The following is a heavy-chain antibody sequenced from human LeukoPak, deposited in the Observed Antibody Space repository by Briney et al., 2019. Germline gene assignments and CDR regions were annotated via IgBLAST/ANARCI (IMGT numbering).Heavy chain of an antibody. CDR3: ARQTTAAGYYNYMDV. CDR2: ISSSSSPI. CDR1: GFTLSSYS. Sequence: GGSLRLSCAASGFTLSSYSMNWVRQAPGKGLEWVSFISSSSSPIYYADSVKGRFTISRDNAKNSLYLQMNSLRAEDTAVYYCARQTTAAGYYNYMDVWGKGTTVTVSS. D-gene: IGHD4-17*01. J-gene: IGHJ6*03. V-gene: IGHV3-48*01.